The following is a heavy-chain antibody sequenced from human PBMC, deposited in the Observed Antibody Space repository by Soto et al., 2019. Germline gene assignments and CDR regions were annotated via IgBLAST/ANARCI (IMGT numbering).Heavy chain of an antibody. V-gene: IGHV3-33*01. CDR3: ARAGTPWDSDVFDY. CDR1: GYTFSSYG. D-gene: IGHD3-10*01. Sequence: QVQLVESGGGVVQPGRSLRLSCAASGYTFSSYGMHWIRQAPCKGLEWVAVIWYDGSNKYYADSVKGRFTISRDNSKNTLYLQMNSLRAEDTAVYYCARAGTPWDSDVFDYWGQGTLVTVSS. J-gene: IGHJ4*02. CDR2: IWYDGSNK.